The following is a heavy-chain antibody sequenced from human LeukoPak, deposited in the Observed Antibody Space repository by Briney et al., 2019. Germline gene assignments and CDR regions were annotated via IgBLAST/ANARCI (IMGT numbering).Heavy chain of an antibody. V-gene: IGHV1-69*05. Sequence: SVKVSCKASGGTFSSYAISWVRQAPGQGLEWMGGIIPIFGTANYAQKFQGRVTITTDESTSTAYMELSSLRSEDTAVYYCARGGDDIVVVPAAMDWFDPWGQGTLVTVSS. J-gene: IGHJ5*02. D-gene: IGHD2-2*01. CDR2: IIPIFGTA. CDR3: ARGGDDIVVVPAAMDWFDP. CDR1: GGTFSSYA.